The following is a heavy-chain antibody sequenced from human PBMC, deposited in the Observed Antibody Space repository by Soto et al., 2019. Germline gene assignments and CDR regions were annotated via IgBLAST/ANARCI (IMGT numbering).Heavy chain of an antibody. Sequence: QVQLQQWGAGLLKPSETLSLTCVVYGGSFSGYYWSWIRQSPGKGLERIGGINHRGSTNYNPSLASPVTISVDTSKNQFSLKLPAVTAADTAMYYCARDGFCTSTTCRVGNWFDPWGQGTLVTVSS. CDR3: ARDGFCTSTTCRVGNWFDP. V-gene: IGHV4-34*01. CDR1: GGSFSGYY. D-gene: IGHD2-2*01. J-gene: IGHJ5*02. CDR2: INHRGST.